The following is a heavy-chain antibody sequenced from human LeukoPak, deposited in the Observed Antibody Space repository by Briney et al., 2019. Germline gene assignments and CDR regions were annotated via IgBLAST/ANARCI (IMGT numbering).Heavy chain of an antibody. V-gene: IGHV1-8*01. Sequence: GASVKVSCKASGYTFTSYDINWVRQATGQGLEWMGWMNPNSGNTGYAQKFPGRVTMTRNTSISTAYMELSSLRSEDTAVYYCARVGQDYYYYYYMDVWGKGTTVTVSS. D-gene: IGHD1-26*01. CDR3: ARVGQDYYYYYYMDV. J-gene: IGHJ6*03. CDR1: GYTFTSYD. CDR2: MNPNSGNT.